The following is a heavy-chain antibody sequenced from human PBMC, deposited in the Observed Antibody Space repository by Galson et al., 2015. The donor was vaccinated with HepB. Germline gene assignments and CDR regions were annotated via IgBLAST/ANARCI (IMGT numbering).Heavy chain of an antibody. Sequence: SVKVSCKASGGTFSSYAISWVRQAPGQGLEWMGGIIPIFGTANYAQKFQGRVTITADKSTSTAYMELSSLRSEDTAVYYCARGAHGASGFFDYWGQGTLVTVSS. CDR1: GGTFSSYA. CDR2: IIPIFGTA. CDR3: ARGAHGASGFFDY. V-gene: IGHV1-69*06. D-gene: IGHD3-10*01. J-gene: IGHJ4*02.